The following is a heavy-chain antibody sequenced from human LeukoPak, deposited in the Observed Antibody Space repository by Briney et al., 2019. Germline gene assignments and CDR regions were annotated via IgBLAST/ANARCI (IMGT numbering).Heavy chain of an antibody. CDR3: ARGQGDFWSGSYYYYYMDV. CDR1: GFTFSGYS. J-gene: IGHJ6*03. CDR2: ISGSSSTI. Sequence: PGGSLRLSSAASGFTFSGYSMNWVRQAPGKGLEWVAYISGSSSTIYIADSVTGRFTISRDNAKNSLYLQMNSLRAEDTALYYCARGQGDFWSGSYYYYYMDVWGKGTTVTVSS. D-gene: IGHD3-3*01. V-gene: IGHV3-48*04.